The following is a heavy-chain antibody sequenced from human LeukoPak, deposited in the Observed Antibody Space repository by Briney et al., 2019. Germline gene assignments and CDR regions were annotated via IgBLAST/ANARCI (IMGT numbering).Heavy chain of an antibody. CDR3: ARDDSYYGSGSYYNGH. V-gene: IGHV1-2*02. CDR2: INPNSGGT. CDR1: GYTFTGYY. Sequence: ASVKVSCKASGYTFTGYYMHWVRQAPGQGLEWMGWINPNSGGTNYAQKFQGRVTMTTDTSTSTAYMELRSLRSDDTAAYYCARDDSYYGSGSYYNGHWGQGTLVTVSS. J-gene: IGHJ4*02. D-gene: IGHD3-10*01.